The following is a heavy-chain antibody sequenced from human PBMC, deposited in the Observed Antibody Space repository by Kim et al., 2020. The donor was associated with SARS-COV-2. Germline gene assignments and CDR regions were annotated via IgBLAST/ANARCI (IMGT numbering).Heavy chain of an antibody. CDR2: ISWNSGSI. D-gene: IGHD4-17*01. J-gene: IGHJ4*02. V-gene: IGHV3-9*01. CDR1: GFTFGDYA. CDR3: AKDGGYGDYTPNFDY. Sequence: GGSLRLSCAASGFTFGDYAMHWVRQAPGKGLEWVSGISWNSGSIGYADSVKGRFTISRDNAKNSLYLQMNSLRAEDTALYYCAKDGGYGDYTPNFDYWGQGTLVTVSS.